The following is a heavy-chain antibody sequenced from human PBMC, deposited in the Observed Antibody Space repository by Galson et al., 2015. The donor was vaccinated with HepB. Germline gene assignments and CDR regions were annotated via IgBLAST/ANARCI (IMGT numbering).Heavy chain of an antibody. Sequence: KVSCKASGFTFSNYWIAWVRQVPGKGLEWMGIIYPRDSETRYSPSFQGQVTISVDKSITTAYLQWSSLKASDTAMYYCARTFSTTWHVLEYWGQGSPVTVS. V-gene: IGHV5-51*01. CDR3: ARTFSTTWHVLEY. CDR2: IYPRDSET. J-gene: IGHJ4*02. D-gene: IGHD2/OR15-2a*01. CDR1: GFTFSNYW.